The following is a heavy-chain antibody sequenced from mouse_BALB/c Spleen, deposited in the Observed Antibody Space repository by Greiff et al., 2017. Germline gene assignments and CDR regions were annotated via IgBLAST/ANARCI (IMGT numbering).Heavy chain of an antibody. CDR3: TREGGNYTFAY. Sequence: EVNVVESGGGLVKPGGSLKLSCAASGFTFSSYTMSWVRQTPEKRLEWVATISSGGSYTYYPDSVKGRFTISRDNAKNTLYLQMSSLKSEDTAMYYCTREGGNYTFAYWGQGTLVTVSA. CDR1: GFTFSSYT. D-gene: IGHD2-1*01. J-gene: IGHJ3*01. V-gene: IGHV5-6-4*01. CDR2: ISSGGSYT.